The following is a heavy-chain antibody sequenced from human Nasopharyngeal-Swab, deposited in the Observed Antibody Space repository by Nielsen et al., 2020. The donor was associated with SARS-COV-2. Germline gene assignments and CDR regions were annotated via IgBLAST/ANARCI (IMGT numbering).Heavy chain of an antibody. CDR3: ARHLAVAGDFDY. CDR2: IYYSGST. CDR1: GGSISSSSYY. Sequence: GSLRLSCTVSGGSISSSSYYWGWIRQPPGKGLEWIGSIYYSGSTYYNPSLKSRVTISVDTSKNQFSLKLSSVTAADTAVYYCARHLAVAGDFDYWGQGTLVTVSS. J-gene: IGHJ4*02. V-gene: IGHV4-39*01. D-gene: IGHD6-19*01.